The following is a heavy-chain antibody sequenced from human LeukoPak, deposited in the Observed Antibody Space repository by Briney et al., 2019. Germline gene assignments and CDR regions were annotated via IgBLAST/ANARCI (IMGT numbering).Heavy chain of an antibody. CDR3: AKSLDYYDSSGYSPFDY. D-gene: IGHD3-22*01. CDR2: MYSGGST. V-gene: IGHV3-53*05. J-gene: IGHJ4*02. Sequence: GGSLRLSCAASGFTVGSNSMSWVRQAPGKGLEWVSNMYSGGSTYYADSVKGRFTISRDNSKNTLYLQMNSLSAEDTAVYYCAKSLDYYDSSGYSPFDYWGQGTLVTVSS. CDR1: GFTVGSNS.